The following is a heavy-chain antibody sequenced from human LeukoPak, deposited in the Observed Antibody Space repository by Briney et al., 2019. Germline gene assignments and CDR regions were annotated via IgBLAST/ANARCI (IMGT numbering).Heavy chain of an antibody. CDR2: IYSGGST. CDR3: ARRAVY. V-gene: IGHV3-53*01. Sequence: AGGSLRLSCAASGFTVSSNYMSWVRQAPGKGLEWVSVIYSGGSTYYADSVKGRFAISRDNSKNTLYPQMNSLRAEDTAVYYCARRAVYWGQGTLVTVSS. D-gene: IGHD6-25*01. CDR1: GFTVSSNY. J-gene: IGHJ4*02.